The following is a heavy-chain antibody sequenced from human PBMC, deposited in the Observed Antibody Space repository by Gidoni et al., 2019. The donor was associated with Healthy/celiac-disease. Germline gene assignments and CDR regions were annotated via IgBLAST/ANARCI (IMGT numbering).Heavy chain of an antibody. Sequence: EVQLVESGGGLVQPGRSLRLSCSASGVTFDDYAMHWVRQAPGKGLEWVSGISWNSGSIGYADSVKGRFTISRDNAKNSLYLQMNSLRAEDTALYYCAKGGITIFGSFDYWGQGTLVTVSS. V-gene: IGHV3-9*01. D-gene: IGHD3-3*01. CDR1: GVTFDDYA. J-gene: IGHJ4*02. CDR2: ISWNSGSI. CDR3: AKGGITIFGSFDY.